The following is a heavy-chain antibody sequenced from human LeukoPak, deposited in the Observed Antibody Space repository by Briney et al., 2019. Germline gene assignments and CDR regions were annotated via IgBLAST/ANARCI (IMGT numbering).Heavy chain of an antibody. Sequence: GGSLRLSCAASGFTFSSYNMNWVRQAPGKGLEWVSSICSSSSYIYYADSVKGRFTISRDNAKNSLYLQMNSLRVEDTAVYYCARELEEAFDIWGQGTMVTVSS. D-gene: IGHD3-3*02. V-gene: IGHV3-21*01. J-gene: IGHJ3*02. CDR1: GFTFSSYN. CDR2: ICSSSSYI. CDR3: ARELEEAFDI.